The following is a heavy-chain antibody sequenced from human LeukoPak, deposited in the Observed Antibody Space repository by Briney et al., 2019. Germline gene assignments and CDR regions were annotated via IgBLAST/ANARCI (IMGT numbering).Heavy chain of an antibody. CDR3: ARVNDYGGNDDAFDI. J-gene: IGHJ3*02. CDR2: IRSTGSII. CDR1: GFTFSSYE. D-gene: IGHD4-23*01. V-gene: IGHV3-48*03. Sequence: QPGGSLRLPCVASGFTFSSYEMNWVRQAPGKGLEWVSYIRSTGSIIFYADSVKGRFTISRDNAKNSLYLQMNSLRAEDTALYYCARVNDYGGNDDAFDIWGQGTMVTVSS.